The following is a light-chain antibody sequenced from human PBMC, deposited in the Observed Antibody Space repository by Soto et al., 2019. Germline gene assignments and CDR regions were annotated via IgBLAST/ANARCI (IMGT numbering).Light chain of an antibody. CDR1: GSDVGYYNY. CDR2: EVS. J-gene: IGLJ1*01. CDR3: TSFTATSTYV. V-gene: IGLV2-14*01. Sequence: QSVLAQPASVSGSPGQSITISCTGTGSDVGYYNYVSWYQHHPGKAPKLMIYEVSSRPSGVSNRFSGPKSGNTASLTISGLQAEDEADYYCTSFTATSTYVFGTGTKVNVL.